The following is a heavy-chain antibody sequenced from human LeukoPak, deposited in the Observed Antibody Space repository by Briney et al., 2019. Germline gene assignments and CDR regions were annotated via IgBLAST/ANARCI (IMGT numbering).Heavy chain of an antibody. V-gene: IGHV4-31*03. D-gene: IGHD5-12*01. Sequence: SETLSLTCTVSGGSIGSGGYYWSWIRQHPGKGLEWIGYIYYSGSTYYNPSLKSRVTISVDTSKNQFSLKLSSVTAADTAVYYCARSSGYDSFDYWGQGTLVTVSS. J-gene: IGHJ4*02. CDR3: ARSSGYDSFDY. CDR1: GGSIGSGGYY. CDR2: IYYSGST.